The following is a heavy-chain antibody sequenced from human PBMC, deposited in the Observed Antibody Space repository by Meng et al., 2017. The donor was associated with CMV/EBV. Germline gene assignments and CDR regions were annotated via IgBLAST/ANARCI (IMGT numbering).Heavy chain of an antibody. J-gene: IGHJ4*02. CDR1: GYTFTGYY. V-gene: IGHV1-2*02. Sequence: ASVKVSCKASGYTFTGYYMHWVRQAPGQGLEWMGWINPNSGGTNYAQKFQGRVTMTRDTSISTAYMELSRLRPDDTAVYYCARVERVVPAAMDVFDYWGQGTLVTVSS. CDR3: ARVERVVPAAMDVFDY. CDR2: INPNSGGT. D-gene: IGHD2-2*01.